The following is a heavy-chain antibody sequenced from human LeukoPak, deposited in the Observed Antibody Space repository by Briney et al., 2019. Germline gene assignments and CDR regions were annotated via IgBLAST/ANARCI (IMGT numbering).Heavy chain of an antibody. CDR1: GFTFSNYW. CDR2: INHSGST. CDR3: ARKRRGAVAGVADY. Sequence: GSLRLSCAASGFTFSNYWMSWIRQPPGKGLEWIGEINHSGSTNYNPSLKSRVTISVDTSKNQFSLKLSSVTAADTAVYYCARKRRGAVAGVADYWGQGTLVTVSS. J-gene: IGHJ4*02. D-gene: IGHD6-19*01. V-gene: IGHV4-34*01.